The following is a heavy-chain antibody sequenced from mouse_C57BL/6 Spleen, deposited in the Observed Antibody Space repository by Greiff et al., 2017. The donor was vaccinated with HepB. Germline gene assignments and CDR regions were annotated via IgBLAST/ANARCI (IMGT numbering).Heavy chain of an antibody. V-gene: IGHV1-64*01. D-gene: IGHD2-4*01. CDR2: IHPNSGST. J-gene: IGHJ4*01. CDR1: GYTFTSYW. Sequence: VQLQQSGAELVKPGASVKLSCKASGYTFTSYWMHWVKQRPGQGLEWIGMIHPNSGSTNYNEKFKSKATLTVDKSSSTAYMQLSSLTSEDSAVYYCARWDYDGVLYAMDYWGQGTSVTVSS. CDR3: ARWDYDGVLYAMDY.